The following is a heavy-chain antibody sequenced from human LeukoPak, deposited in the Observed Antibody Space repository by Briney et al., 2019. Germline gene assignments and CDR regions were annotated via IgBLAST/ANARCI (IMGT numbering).Heavy chain of an antibody. CDR1: GGSISNYY. CDR2: IYYSGTT. CDR3: ARVNINNWHSCDY. V-gene: IGHV4-59*12. D-gene: IGHD1-1*01. J-gene: IGHJ4*02. Sequence: SETLSLTCTVSGGSISNYYWSWVRQPPGKGLEWIGHIYYSGTTNYSPSLKSRVTISVDTSKNQFSLNLSSVTAADTAVYYCARVNINNWHSCDYWGQGTLVTVSS.